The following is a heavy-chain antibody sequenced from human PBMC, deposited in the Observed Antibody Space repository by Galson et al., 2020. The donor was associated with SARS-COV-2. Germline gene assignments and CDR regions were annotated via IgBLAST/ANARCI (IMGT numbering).Heavy chain of an antibody. CDR2: ISSNGVTT. CDR3: ARAAGGDFWSGDAFDL. J-gene: IGHJ3*01. V-gene: IGHV3-64*01. Sequence: TGGSLRLSCAASGFTFSIYAIHWVRQAPGKRLEYVSAISSNGVTTHYANSVKGRFTISRDNSKNTLYLQMGSLRPEDMAVYHCARAAGGDFWSGDAFDLWGQGTMVTVSS. D-gene: IGHD3-3*01. CDR1: GFTFSIYA.